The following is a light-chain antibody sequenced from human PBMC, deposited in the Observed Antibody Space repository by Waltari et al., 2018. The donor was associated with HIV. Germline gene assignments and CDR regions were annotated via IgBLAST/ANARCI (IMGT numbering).Light chain of an antibody. CDR3: QSYDSSNPVV. V-gene: IGLV6-57*01. CDR2: EDN. CDR1: SGSIASNY. J-gene: IGLJ2*01. Sequence: NFMLTQPHSVSESPGKTVTISCTRSSGSIASNYLQWYQQRPGSSPTTVISEDNQRPSGVPDRFSGSIDSSSNSASLTISGLKTEDEADYYCQSYDSSNPVVFGGGTKLTVL.